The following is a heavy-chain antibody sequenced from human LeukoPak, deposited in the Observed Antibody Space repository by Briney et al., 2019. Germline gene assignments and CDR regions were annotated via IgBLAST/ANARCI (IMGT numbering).Heavy chain of an antibody. Sequence: GASVKVSCKASGGTFSSYAISWVRQAPGQGLEWMGGIIPIFGTANYAQKFQGRATITADKSTSTAYMELSSLRSEDTAVYYCASGGWGYCSSTSCYLNWFDPWGQGTLVTVSS. J-gene: IGHJ5*02. D-gene: IGHD2-2*01. CDR1: GGTFSSYA. CDR2: IIPIFGTA. V-gene: IGHV1-69*06. CDR3: ASGGWGYCSSTSCYLNWFDP.